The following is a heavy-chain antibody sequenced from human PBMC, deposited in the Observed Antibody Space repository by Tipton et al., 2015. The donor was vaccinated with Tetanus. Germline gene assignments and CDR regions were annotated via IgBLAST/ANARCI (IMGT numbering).Heavy chain of an antibody. V-gene: IGHV3-48*02. CDR1: GGSVRSGDYS. J-gene: IGHJ5*02. D-gene: IGHD3-3*01. Sequence: LSLTCTVSGGSVRSGDYSWNWVRQAPGKGLEWVSHISGTGTTVDYADSVKGRFTISRDNAKNSLYLQMNSLRDEDTAIYYCARDFRPIFGVAQPFDPWGQGTLVTVSS. CDR2: ISGTGTTV. CDR3: ARDFRPIFGVAQPFDP.